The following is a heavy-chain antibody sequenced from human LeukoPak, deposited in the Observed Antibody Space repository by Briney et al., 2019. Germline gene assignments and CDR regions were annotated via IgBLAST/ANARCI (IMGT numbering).Heavy chain of an antibody. Sequence: GGSLRLSCAASGFTFSSYEMHWVRQAPGKGLEWGSYISSSGSTIYYADSVKGRFTISRDNAKNSLYLQMNSLRAEGTAVYYCAELGITMIGGVWGKGTTVTISS. CDR2: ISSSGSTI. CDR3: AELGITMIGGV. V-gene: IGHV3-48*03. D-gene: IGHD3-10*02. J-gene: IGHJ6*04. CDR1: GFTFSSYE.